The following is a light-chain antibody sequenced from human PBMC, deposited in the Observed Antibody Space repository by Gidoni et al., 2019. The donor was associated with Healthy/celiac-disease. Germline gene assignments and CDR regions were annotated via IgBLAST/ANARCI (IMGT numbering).Light chain of an antibody. CDR3: CSYAGTYVV. J-gene: IGLJ2*01. CDR2: EVS. Sequence: QSALTQPAPVSGSPGQSIPISCTGTSSDVGSYNLVSWYHQHPGKAPKLMIYEVSKRPSGVSNRFSGSKSGNTASLTISGLQAEDEADYYCCSYAGTYVVFGGGTKLTVL. CDR1: SSDVGSYNL. V-gene: IGLV2-23*02.